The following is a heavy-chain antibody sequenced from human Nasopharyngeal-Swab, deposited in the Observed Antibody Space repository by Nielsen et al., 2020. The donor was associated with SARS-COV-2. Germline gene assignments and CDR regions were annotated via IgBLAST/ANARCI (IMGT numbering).Heavy chain of an antibody. CDR3: ARSGIGGDCYSALCAFDI. CDR2: ISTYNGNT. D-gene: IGHD2-21*02. CDR1: GYSFTNYG. Sequence: ASVKVSCKASGYSFTNYGISWVRQAPGQGLEWMGWISTYNGNTNYAQKLQGRVTMTTDTSTSTAYMELRSLRSDDTAVYYCARSGIGGDCYSALCAFDIWGQGTMVTVSS. J-gene: IGHJ3*02. V-gene: IGHV1-18*04.